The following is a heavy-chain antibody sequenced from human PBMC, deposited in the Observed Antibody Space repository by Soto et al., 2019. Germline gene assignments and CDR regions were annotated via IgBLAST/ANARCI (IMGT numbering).Heavy chain of an antibody. CDR2: IYPGDSDT. J-gene: IGHJ6*02. V-gene: IGHV5-51*01. D-gene: IGHD6-19*01. CDR1: GYSFTSYW. Sequence: GESLKISCKGSGYSFTSYWIGWVRQMPGKGLEWMGIIYPGDSDTRYSPSFQGQVTISADKSISTAYLQWSSLKASDTAMYYCARRIGAVADYYYYYYSMDVWGQGTTVTVSS. CDR3: ARRIGAVADYYYYYYSMDV.